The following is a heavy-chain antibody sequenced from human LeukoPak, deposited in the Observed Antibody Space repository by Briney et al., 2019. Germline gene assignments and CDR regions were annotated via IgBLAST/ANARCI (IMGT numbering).Heavy chain of an antibody. V-gene: IGHV3-33*01. CDR3: ARNAYNYGSDY. CDR2: IWYDGNNK. J-gene: IGHJ4*02. CDR1: GFTFSSYG. Sequence: GGSLRLSCAASGFTFSSYGMHWVRQAPGKGLEWVAVIWYDGNNKYYADSVKGRFTISRDTSKNTLYLQMNSLRAEDTAVYYCARNAYNYGSDYWGQGTLVTVSS. D-gene: IGHD5-18*01.